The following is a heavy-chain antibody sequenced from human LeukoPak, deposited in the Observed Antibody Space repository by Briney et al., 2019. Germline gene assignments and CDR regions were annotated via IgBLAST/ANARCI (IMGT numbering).Heavy chain of an antibody. CDR3: ARVRGAVSDY. V-gene: IGHV1-46*01. Sequence: ASVKVSCKASGYTFTSHYMHWVRQAPGQGLEWMGIINPSGGGTNYVQKFQGRVTMTRDTSTGTVYMELSSLTSEDTAVYYCARVRGAVSDYWGQGTLLTVSS. CDR2: INPSGGGT. J-gene: IGHJ4*02. CDR1: GYTFTSHY. D-gene: IGHD3-10*01.